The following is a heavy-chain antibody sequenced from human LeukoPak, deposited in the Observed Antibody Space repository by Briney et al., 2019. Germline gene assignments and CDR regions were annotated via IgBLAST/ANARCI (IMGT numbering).Heavy chain of an antibody. Sequence: ASVKVSCKASGYTFTSYYMHWVRQAPGQGLEWMGIINPSGGSTSYAQKFQGRVTMTRDTPTSTVYMELSSLRSEDTAVYYCARGGSYPIKDYYYYYGMDVWGQGTTVTVSS. D-gene: IGHD1-26*01. CDR3: ARGGSYPIKDYYYYYGMDV. CDR1: GYTFTSYY. CDR2: INPSGGST. V-gene: IGHV1-46*01. J-gene: IGHJ6*02.